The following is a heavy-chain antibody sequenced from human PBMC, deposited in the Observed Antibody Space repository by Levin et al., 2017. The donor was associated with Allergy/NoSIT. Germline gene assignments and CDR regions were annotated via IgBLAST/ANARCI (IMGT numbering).Heavy chain of an antibody. D-gene: IGHD6-13*01. V-gene: IGHV3-21*01. Sequence: GGSLRLSCAASGFTFSSYSMNWVRQAPGKGLEWVSSISSSSSYIYYADSVKGRFTISRDNAKNSLYLQMNSLRAEDTAVYYCARIGSSWYKVIDYWGQGTLVTVSS. CDR1: GFTFSSYS. CDR2: ISSSSSYI. J-gene: IGHJ4*02. CDR3: ARIGSSWYKVIDY.